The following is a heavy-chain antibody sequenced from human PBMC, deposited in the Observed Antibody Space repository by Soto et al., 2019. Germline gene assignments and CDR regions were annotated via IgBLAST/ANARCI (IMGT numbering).Heavy chain of an antibody. D-gene: IGHD4-17*01. CDR1: GGSISIGGYY. CDR2: IYYSGST. V-gene: IGHV4-31*11. J-gene: IGHJ6*03. Sequence: SETVALTCAVYGGSISIGGYYWSWILQHPGKGLEWIGYIYYSGSTYYNPSLKSRVTISVDTSKNQFSLKLSSVTAADTAVYYCARDGAMTTVTPSYYYYYYMDVWGKGTTVTVSS. CDR3: ARDGAMTTVTPSYYYYYYMDV.